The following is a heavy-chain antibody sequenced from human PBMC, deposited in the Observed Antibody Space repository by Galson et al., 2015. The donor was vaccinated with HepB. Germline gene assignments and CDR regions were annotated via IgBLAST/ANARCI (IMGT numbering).Heavy chain of an antibody. V-gene: IGHV3-48*01. J-gene: IGHJ4*02. D-gene: IGHD6-19*01. CDR1: GFTVSSYS. CDR3: ARDGSGWTFFDY. Sequence: SLRLSCAASGFTVSSYSMNWVRQAPGKGLEWVSSISRSGDSIYYADSVKGRFTISRDNAKNSLYLQMNSLRAEDTAVYYCARDGSGWTFFDYWGQGTLVTVSS. CDR2: ISRSGDSI.